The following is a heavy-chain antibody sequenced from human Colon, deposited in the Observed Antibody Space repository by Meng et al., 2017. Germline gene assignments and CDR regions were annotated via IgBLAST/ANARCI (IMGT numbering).Heavy chain of an antibody. V-gene: IGHV4-34*01. D-gene: IGHD5-12*01. Sequence: QAQIQQWGEGPLKPSETLSLTCAVYGGSFSGYYWSWIRQPPGKGLEWIGEINHSGSTNYNPSLKSRVTISVDTSKNQFSLKLSSVTAADTAVYYCARGRYSGYLPWGQGTLVTVSS. J-gene: IGHJ5*02. CDR1: GGSFSGYY. CDR2: INHSGST. CDR3: ARGRYSGYLP.